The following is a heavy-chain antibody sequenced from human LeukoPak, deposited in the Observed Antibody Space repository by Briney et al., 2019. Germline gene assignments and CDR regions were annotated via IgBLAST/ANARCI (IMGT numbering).Heavy chain of an antibody. Sequence: MTSETPSLTCAVYGGSFSGYYWSWIRQPPGKGLEWIGEINHSGSTNYNPSLKSRVTISVDTPKNQFSLKLSSVTAADTAVYYCARGRSSGWPKLRYNWFDPWGQGTLVTVSS. D-gene: IGHD6-19*01. CDR1: GGSFSGYY. CDR3: ARGRSSGWPKLRYNWFDP. V-gene: IGHV4-34*01. J-gene: IGHJ5*02. CDR2: INHSGST.